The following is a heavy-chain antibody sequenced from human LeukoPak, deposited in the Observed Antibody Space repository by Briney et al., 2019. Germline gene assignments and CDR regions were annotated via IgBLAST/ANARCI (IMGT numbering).Heavy chain of an antibody. CDR1: GYTFTCYY. CDR2: INPNSGGT. V-gene: IGHV1-2*02. J-gene: IGHJ4*02. CDR3: ARDWTVGATNGDD. Sequence: ASVKVSCKASGYTFTCYYMHWLRQAPGQGLEWMGWINPNSGGTNYAQKFHGRVTLTSDTHIRTPYIELNRLTDDGTAVYYCARDWTVGATNGDDWGQGTLVTVSS. D-gene: IGHD1-26*01.